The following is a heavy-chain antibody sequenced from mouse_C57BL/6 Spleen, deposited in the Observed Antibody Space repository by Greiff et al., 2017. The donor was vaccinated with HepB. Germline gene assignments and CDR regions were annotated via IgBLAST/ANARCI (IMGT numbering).Heavy chain of an antibody. CDR1: GYSFTDYN. J-gene: IGHJ2*01. V-gene: IGHV1-39*01. D-gene: IGHD1-1*01. CDR2: INPNYGTT. Sequence: VQLKQSGPELVKPGASVKISCKASGYSFTDYNMNWVKQSNGKSLEWIGVINPNYGTTSYNQKFKGKATLTVDQSSSTAYMQLNSLTSEDSAFYYCARSGGYYYGRQVPFFDYWGQGTTLTVSS. CDR3: ARSGGYYYGRQVPFFDY.